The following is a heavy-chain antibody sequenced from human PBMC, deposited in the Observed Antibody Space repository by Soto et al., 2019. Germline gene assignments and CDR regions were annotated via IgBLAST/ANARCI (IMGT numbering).Heavy chain of an antibody. D-gene: IGHD3-3*01. V-gene: IGHV4-59*01. CDR3: AREGYYDFWSGYDAGGWFDP. J-gene: IGHJ5*02. CDR2: IYYSGST. Sequence: QVQLQESGPGLVKPSETLSLTCTVSGGSISSYYWSWIRQPPGKGLEWLGYIYYSGSTNYNPSLKSRVTISVDTSKNQSSLKLSSVTAADMAVYYCAREGYYDFWSGYDAGGWFDPWGQGTLVTVSS. CDR1: GGSISSYY.